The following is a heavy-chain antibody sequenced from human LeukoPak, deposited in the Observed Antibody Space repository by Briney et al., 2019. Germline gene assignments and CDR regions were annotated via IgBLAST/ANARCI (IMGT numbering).Heavy chain of an antibody. CDR3: TIFKWGENWFDP. CDR2: IYYSGST. V-gene: IGHV4-59*01. J-gene: IGHJ5*02. D-gene: IGHD7-27*01. CDR1: GGSISSYY. Sequence: SETLSLTCTVSGGSISSYYWSWIRQPPGKGLEWIGYIYYSGSTNYNPSLYGRVTMSLDTSNNHFSLHLSSVTAADTAVYYCTIFKWGENWFDPWGQGTLVTVSS.